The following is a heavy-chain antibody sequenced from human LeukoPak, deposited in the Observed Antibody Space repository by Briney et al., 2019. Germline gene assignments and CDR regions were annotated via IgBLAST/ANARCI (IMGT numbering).Heavy chain of an antibody. CDR2: IYYSGSI. CDR3: ARVYLSAYYGSGSYYYYYYMDV. CDR1: GGSISSYY. Sequence: SETLSLTCTVSGGSISSYYWSWIRQPPGKGLEWIGYIYYSGSINYNPSLKSRVTISVDTSKNQFSLKLSSVTAADTAVYYCARVYLSAYYGSGSYYYYYYMDVWGKGTTVTVSS. V-gene: IGHV4-59*01. J-gene: IGHJ6*03. D-gene: IGHD3-10*01.